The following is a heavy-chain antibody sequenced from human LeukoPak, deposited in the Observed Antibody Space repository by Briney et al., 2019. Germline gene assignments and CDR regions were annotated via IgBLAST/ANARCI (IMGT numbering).Heavy chain of an antibody. CDR3: ATSPPRISEAGGGH. V-gene: IGHV1-69*04. CDR2: IIPILGIA. J-gene: IGHJ4*02. CDR1: GGTFSSYA. D-gene: IGHD6-13*01. Sequence: EASVKVSCKASGGTFSSYAISWVRQAPGQGLEWMGRIIPILGIANYAQKFQGRVTITADKSTSTAYMELSRLRSEDTAVYYCATSPPRISEAGGGHWGQGTLVTVSS.